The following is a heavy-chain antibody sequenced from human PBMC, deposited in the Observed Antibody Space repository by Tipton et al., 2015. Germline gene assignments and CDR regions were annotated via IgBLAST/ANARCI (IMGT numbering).Heavy chain of an antibody. V-gene: IGHV3-23*01. CDR3: ARWDLRGYRVPF. CDR1: GYTFSSYA. D-gene: IGHD3-9*01. J-gene: IGHJ4*02. CDR2: ISGSGDST. Sequence: SLRLSCAGSGYTFSSYAMSWVRQAPGKGLEWVSAISGSGDSTYYADSVRGRFTISRDSSKNTLYLQMNGLRTDDTAVYYCARWDLRGYRVPFWGQGTLVTVSS.